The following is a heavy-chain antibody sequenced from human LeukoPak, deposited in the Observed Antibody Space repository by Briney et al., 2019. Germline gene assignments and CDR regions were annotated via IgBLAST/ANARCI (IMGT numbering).Heavy chain of an antibody. V-gene: IGHV1-18*01. CDR1: GYTFTSYG. Sequence: ASVKVSCKASGYTFTSYGISWVRQAPGQGLEWMGWISAYNGNTNYAQKLQGRVTMTTDTSTSTAYMELRSLRSDDTAVYYCARAPRYNWNYDDAFDIWGQGTMVTV. CDR2: ISAYNGNT. CDR3: ARAPRYNWNYDDAFDI. D-gene: IGHD1-7*01. J-gene: IGHJ3*02.